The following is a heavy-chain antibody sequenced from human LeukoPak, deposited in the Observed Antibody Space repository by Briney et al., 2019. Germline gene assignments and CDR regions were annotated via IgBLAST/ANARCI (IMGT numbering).Heavy chain of an antibody. Sequence: GESLKISCKGSGYSFTSYWIGWVRQMPGKGLEWMGIIYPGDSDTRYSPSFQGQVTISADKSISTAYLQWSSLKASDTAIYYCAISGPSVEMATFGAFDIWGQGTMVTVSS. CDR1: GYSFTSYW. CDR2: IYPGDSDT. D-gene: IGHD5-24*01. V-gene: IGHV5-51*01. CDR3: AISGPSVEMATFGAFDI. J-gene: IGHJ3*02.